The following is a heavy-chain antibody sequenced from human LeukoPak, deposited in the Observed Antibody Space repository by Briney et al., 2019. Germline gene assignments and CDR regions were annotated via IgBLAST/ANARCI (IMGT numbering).Heavy chain of an antibody. D-gene: IGHD6-19*01. V-gene: IGHV3-53*04. J-gene: IGHJ5*02. Sequence: PGGSLRLSCAASGFTFSSYSMNWVRQAPGKGLEWVSVIYSGGSTYYADSVKGRFTISRHNSKNTLYLQMNSLRAEDTAVYYCARVFRPRYSSGWYEPDNWFDPWGQGTLVTVSS. CDR2: IYSGGST. CDR3: ARVFRPRYSSGWYEPDNWFDP. CDR1: GFTFSSYS.